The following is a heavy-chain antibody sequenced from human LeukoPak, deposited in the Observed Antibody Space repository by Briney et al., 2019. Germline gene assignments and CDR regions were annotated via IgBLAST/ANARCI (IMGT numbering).Heavy chain of an antibody. CDR1: GGSITSGGYY. Sequence: SQTLSLTCTVSGGSITSGGYYWSWIRQPPGKGLEWIGNIYYSGSTYYNPSLKSRVTISVDTSKNQFSLKLSSVTAADTAVYYCASLTVTSYYYYMDVWGKGTTVTVSS. CDR3: ASLTVTSYYYYMDV. V-gene: IGHV4-39*01. J-gene: IGHJ6*03. CDR2: IYYSGST. D-gene: IGHD4-11*01.